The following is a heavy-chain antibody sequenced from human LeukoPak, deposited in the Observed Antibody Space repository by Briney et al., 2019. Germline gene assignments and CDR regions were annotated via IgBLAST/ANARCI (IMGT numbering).Heavy chain of an antibody. CDR3: ARSISYSSSWYSVY. V-gene: IGHV1-18*01. CDR2: ISAYNGNT. D-gene: IGHD6-13*01. Sequence: GASVKVSCKAPGYTFTSYGISWVRQAPGQGLEWMGWISAYNGNTNYAQKLQGRVTMTTDTSTSTAYMELRSLRSDDTAVYYCARSISYSSSWYSVYWGEGTLVTVSS. CDR1: GYTFTSYG. J-gene: IGHJ4*02.